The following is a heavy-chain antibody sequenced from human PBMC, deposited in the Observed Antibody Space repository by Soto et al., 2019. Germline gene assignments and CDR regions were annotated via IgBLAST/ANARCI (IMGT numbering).Heavy chain of an antibody. CDR3: AKASGWFGEFDY. V-gene: IGHV3-23*01. Sequence: EVQLLESGGGLVQPGGSLRLSCAASGFTFSSYAMSWVRQAPGKGLEWVSAISGSGGSTYYADSVKGRFTISRDNSKNTRYLQMNSLRAEGTAVYYCAKASGWFGEFDYWGQGTLVTVSS. D-gene: IGHD3-10*01. CDR2: ISGSGGST. J-gene: IGHJ4*02. CDR1: GFTFSSYA.